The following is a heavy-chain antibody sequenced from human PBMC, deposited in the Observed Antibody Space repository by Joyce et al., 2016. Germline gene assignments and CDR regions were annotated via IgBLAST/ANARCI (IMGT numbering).Heavy chain of an antibody. D-gene: IGHD6-19*01. CDR2: IYHDDSDT. V-gene: IGHV5-51*01. CDR3: ARGNVAGVPDY. Sequence: EVQLVQSGAEVKKPGESLKISCKGSEYSFTSHWIAWVRQMPGKGLEWMGIIYHDDSDTRYSSSFQGQVTMSADKSINTAYLQWSRLKASDTAIYYCARGNVAGVPDYWGQGTLVTVSS. J-gene: IGHJ4*02. CDR1: EYSFTSHW.